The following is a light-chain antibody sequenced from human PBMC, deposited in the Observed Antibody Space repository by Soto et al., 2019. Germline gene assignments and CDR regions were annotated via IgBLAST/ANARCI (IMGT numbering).Light chain of an antibody. CDR1: SSDIGSYNH. CDR3: SSYTNINTRACV. CDR2: AVS. Sequence: SALTQPASVSGSPGQSITISCSGTSSDIGSYNHVAWYQQFPGKSPKLMIYAVSDRPPGVSNRFSGSKSGNTASLTISGLQAEDEAEYYCSSYTNINTRACVFGTGTKVTVL. V-gene: IGLV2-14*03. J-gene: IGLJ1*01.